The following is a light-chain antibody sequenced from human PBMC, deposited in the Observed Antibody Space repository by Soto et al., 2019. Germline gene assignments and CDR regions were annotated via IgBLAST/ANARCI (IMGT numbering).Light chain of an antibody. J-gene: IGKJ4*01. CDR3: QQFGSSLALT. V-gene: IGKV3-20*01. CDR2: GAS. Sequence: EIELTQSPGTLSLSPGERATLSCRASQSVSSTYLAWYQQKPGQAPRLLIYGASSRAAGVPDRFSGSGSGTDFTLTISRLEPEDFAVYHCQQFGSSLALTFGGGTKVDIK. CDR1: QSVSSTY.